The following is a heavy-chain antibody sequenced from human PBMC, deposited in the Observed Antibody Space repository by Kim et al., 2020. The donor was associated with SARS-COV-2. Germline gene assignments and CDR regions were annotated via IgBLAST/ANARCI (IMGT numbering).Heavy chain of an antibody. CDR2: IWYDGSNK. J-gene: IGHJ4*02. Sequence: GGSLRLSCAASGFTFSSYGMHWVRQAPGKGLEWVAFIWYDGSNKYYADSVKGRFTISRDNSKNTLYLQMNSLRAEDTAVYYCARDSSDTAMSPLDYWGEGTLVAVSS. V-gene: IGHV3-33*01. CDR3: ARDSSDTAMSPLDY. CDR1: GFTFSSYG. D-gene: IGHD5-18*01.